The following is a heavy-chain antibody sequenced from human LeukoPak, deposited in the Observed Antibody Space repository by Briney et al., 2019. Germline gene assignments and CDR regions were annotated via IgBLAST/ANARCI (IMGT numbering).Heavy chain of an antibody. J-gene: IGHJ4*02. CDR2: INHSGTT. CDR3: ARTYCRGGSCHFDY. V-gene: IGHV4-34*01. CDR1: GESFSGYY. Sequence: SETLSLTCAVYGESFSGYYWSWIRQPPGKGLEWIGEINHSGTTNYDVSLKSRVIISVDTSKNQISLKLSSVTAADTAVYYCARTYCRGGSCHFDYWGQGTLVTVSS. D-gene: IGHD2-15*01.